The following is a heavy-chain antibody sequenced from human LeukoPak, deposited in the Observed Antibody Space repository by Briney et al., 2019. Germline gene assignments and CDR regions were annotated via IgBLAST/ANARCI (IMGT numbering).Heavy chain of an antibody. J-gene: IGHJ3*02. CDR3: AREVGATSENDAFDI. Sequence: KPSETLSLTCTVSGGSISSGDYYWSWIRQPPGKGLEWIGSIYHSGSTYYNPSLKSRVTISVDTSKNQFSLKLSSVTAADTAVYYCAREVGATSENDAFDIWGQGTMVTVSS. CDR1: GGSISSGDYY. CDR2: IYHSGST. V-gene: IGHV4-39*07. D-gene: IGHD1-26*01.